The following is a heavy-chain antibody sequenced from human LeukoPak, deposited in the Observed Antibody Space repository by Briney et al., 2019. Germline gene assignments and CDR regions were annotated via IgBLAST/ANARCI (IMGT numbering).Heavy chain of an antibody. Sequence: SQTLSLTCAVSGGSISSGGYSWSWIRQPPGKGLEWIGYIYHSGSSYYNPSLKSRVTISVDRSKNQFSLNLSSVTAADTAVYYCAREGYCSGGSCDNWFDPWGQGTLVTVSS. CDR3: AREGYCSGGSCDNWFDP. J-gene: IGHJ5*02. D-gene: IGHD2-15*01. V-gene: IGHV4-30-2*01. CDR2: IYHSGSS. CDR1: GGSISSGGYS.